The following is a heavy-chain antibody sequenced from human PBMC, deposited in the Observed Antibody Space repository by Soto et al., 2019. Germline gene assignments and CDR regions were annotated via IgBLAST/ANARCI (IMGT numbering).Heavy chain of an antibody. Sequence: WGCMRLSCAACGFSVSSNYMTWVRQAPGKGLEWVSVLFSGGTTYYADSVRGRFTISRDNSKNTLFLQMNSLRAEDTAVYYCAKSPPSSSSPTYYGMDVWGQGTTVTVSS. CDR1: GFSVSSNY. D-gene: IGHD2-2*01. J-gene: IGHJ6*02. CDR2: LFSGGTT. CDR3: AKSPPSSSSPTYYGMDV. V-gene: IGHV3-53*01.